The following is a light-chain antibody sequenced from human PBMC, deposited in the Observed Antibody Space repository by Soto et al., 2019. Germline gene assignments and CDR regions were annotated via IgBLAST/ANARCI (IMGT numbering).Light chain of an antibody. CDR2: DAS. J-gene: IGKJ5*01. CDR3: QQRSNYIT. V-gene: IGKV3-11*01. CDR1: QSIDNY. Sequence: EVVLTQSPATLSLSPGERATLSRRASQSIDNYLAWYQQQPGQAPRLLIYDASNRATGIPARFSGSGSGTDFTLTISSLEPEDFAVYYCQQRSNYITFGQGTRLEIE.